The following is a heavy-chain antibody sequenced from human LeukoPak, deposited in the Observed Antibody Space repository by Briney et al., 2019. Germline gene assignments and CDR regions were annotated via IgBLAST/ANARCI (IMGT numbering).Heavy chain of an antibody. V-gene: IGHV5-51*01. Sequence: GESLKISCKGSGCSFTSYWIGWVRRMPGKGVEGMGIIYPGDSDTRYSPSFQGQVTISADRSISTAYLQWSSLKASDTAMYYCARGVRFAGVEPTSRNWFDPWGQGTLVTVSS. CDR3: ARGVRFAGVEPTSRNWFDP. CDR2: IYPGDSDT. J-gene: IGHJ5*02. CDR1: GCSFTSYW. D-gene: IGHD2-8*01.